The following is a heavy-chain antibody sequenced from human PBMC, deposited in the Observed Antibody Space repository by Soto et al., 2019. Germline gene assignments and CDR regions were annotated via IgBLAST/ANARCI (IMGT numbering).Heavy chain of an antibody. J-gene: IGHJ6*03. CDR2: IYYSGST. V-gene: IGHV4-31*03. CDR1: GGSISSGGYY. D-gene: IGHD2-2*01. Sequence: PSETLSLTCTVSGGSISSGGYYWSWIRQHPGKGLEWIGYIYYSGSTYYNPSLKSRVTISVDTSKNQFSLKLSSVTAADTAVYYCARARPHCSSTSCYYYYYYMDVWGKGPTVS. CDR3: ARARPHCSSTSCYYYYYYMDV.